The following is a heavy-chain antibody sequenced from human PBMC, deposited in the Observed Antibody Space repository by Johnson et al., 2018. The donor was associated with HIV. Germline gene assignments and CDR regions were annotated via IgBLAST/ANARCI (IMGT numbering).Heavy chain of an antibody. J-gene: IGHJ3*01. CDR2: IAHDESIT. CDR3: AKDDDLGVWYSDAFDV. Sequence: LLVESGGGVVQPGGSLRLSCAASGFTFADYGMHWVRQPPGKGLEWVAFIAHDESITHYADSVKGRFTISRDNSKNTLYLHMKSLRPEDTSIYYCAKDDDLGVWYSDAFDVWGQGTVVTVSS. D-gene: IGHD6-19*01. CDR1: GFTFADYG. V-gene: IGHV3-30*02.